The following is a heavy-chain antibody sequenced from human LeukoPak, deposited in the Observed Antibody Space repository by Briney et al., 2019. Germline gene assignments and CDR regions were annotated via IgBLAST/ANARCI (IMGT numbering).Heavy chain of an antibody. D-gene: IGHD6-13*01. CDR1: GGSISSGDYY. V-gene: IGHV4-30-4*08. CDR3: ALRGGGQLGVYFDY. J-gene: IGHJ4*02. CDR2: IYYSGST. Sequence: SETLSLTCTVSGGSISSGDYYWSWIRQPPGKGLEWIGYIYYSGSTYYNPSLKSRVTISVDPSKNQFSLKLSSVTDADTAVYYCALRGGGQLGVYFDYWGQGTLVTVSS.